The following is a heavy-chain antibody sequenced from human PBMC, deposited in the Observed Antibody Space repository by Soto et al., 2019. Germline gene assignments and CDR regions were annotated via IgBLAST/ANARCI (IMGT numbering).Heavy chain of an antibody. CDR2: IYYSGST. V-gene: IGHV4-30-4*01. J-gene: IGHJ4*02. CDR1: GGSISSGDYY. D-gene: IGHD3-22*01. Sequence: SETLSLTCTVSGGSISSGDYYWSWIRQPPGKGLEWIGYIYYSGSTYYNPSLKSRVTISVDTSKNQFSLKLSSVTAADTAVYYCARLHPHYYDSSGYSIWGQGTLVTVSS. CDR3: ARLHPHYYDSSGYSI.